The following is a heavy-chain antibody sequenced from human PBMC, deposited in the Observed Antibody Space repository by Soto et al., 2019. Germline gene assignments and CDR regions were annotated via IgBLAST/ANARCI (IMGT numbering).Heavy chain of an antibody. J-gene: IGHJ4*02. CDR2: INHSGST. Sequence: PSETLSLTCAVYGGSFSGYYWSWIRQPPGKGLEWIGEINHSGSTNYNPSLKSRVTISVDTSKNQFSLKLSSVTAADTAVYYCARKVLLWFGESFFEYWGQGTLVTVSS. V-gene: IGHV4-34*01. D-gene: IGHD3-10*01. CDR1: GGSFSGYY. CDR3: ARKVLLWFGESFFEY.